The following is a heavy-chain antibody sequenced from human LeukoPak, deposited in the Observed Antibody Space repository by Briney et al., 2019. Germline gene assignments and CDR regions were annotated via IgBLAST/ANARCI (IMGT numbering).Heavy chain of an antibody. J-gene: IGHJ4*02. CDR2: IYYSGST. Sequence: SETLSLTCTVSGGSISSGDYYWSWIRQPPGKGLEWIGYIYYSGSTCYNPSLKSRVTISVDTSKNQFSLKLSSVTAADTAVYYCARDWFPDSSGYSYFDYWGQGTLVTVSS. D-gene: IGHD3-22*01. CDR3: ARDWFPDSSGYSYFDY. CDR1: GGSISSGDYY. V-gene: IGHV4-30-4*01.